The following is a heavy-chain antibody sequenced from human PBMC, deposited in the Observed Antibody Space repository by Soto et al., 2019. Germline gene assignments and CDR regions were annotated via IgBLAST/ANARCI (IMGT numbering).Heavy chain of an antibody. Sequence: EVQLVESGGGLVKPGGSLRLSCAASGFTFSSYSMNWVRQAPGKGLEWVSSISSSSSYIYYADSVKGRFTISRDNAKNSLYLQMNSVRAEDTAVYYCARDYVDSSGYYCNFDYWGQGTLVTVSS. V-gene: IGHV3-21*01. CDR1: GFTFSSYS. CDR2: ISSSSSYI. J-gene: IGHJ4*02. CDR3: ARDYVDSSGYYCNFDY. D-gene: IGHD3-22*01.